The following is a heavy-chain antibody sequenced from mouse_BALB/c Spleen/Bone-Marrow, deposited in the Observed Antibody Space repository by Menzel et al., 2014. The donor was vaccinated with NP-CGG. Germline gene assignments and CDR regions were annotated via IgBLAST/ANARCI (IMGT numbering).Heavy chain of an antibody. V-gene: IGHV4-1*02. CDR1: GFDFSRYW. J-gene: IGHJ1*01. Sequence: EVHLVESGGGLVQPGGSLKPSCAASGFDFSRYWMSWVRQVPGKGLEWIGEINPDSSTINYTPSLKDKFIISRDNARNTLYLQMSRVRSEDSALYYCARLSYYGNLFVWGAGTTVTVSS. CDR3: ARLSYYGNLFV. D-gene: IGHD1-1*01. CDR2: INPDSSTI.